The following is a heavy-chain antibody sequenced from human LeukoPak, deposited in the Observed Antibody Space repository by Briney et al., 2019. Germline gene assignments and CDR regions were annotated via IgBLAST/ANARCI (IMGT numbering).Heavy chain of an antibody. CDR3: AGAPGIVVVPAARRRNYYYYGMDV. CDR2: INPSGGST. CDR1: GYTFTSYY. Sequence: ASVKVSCKASGYTFTSYYMHWVRQAPGQGLEWMGLINPSGGSTSYAQKFQGRVTMTEDTSTDTAYMELSSLRSEDTAVYYCAGAPGIVVVPAARRRNYYYYGMDVWGQGTTVTVSS. V-gene: IGHV1-46*01. J-gene: IGHJ6*02. D-gene: IGHD2-2*01.